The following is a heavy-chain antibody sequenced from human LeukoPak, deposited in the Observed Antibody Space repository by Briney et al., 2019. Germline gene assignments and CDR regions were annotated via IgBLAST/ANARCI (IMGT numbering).Heavy chain of an antibody. V-gene: IGHV4-39*01. Sequence: PSETLSLTCSVSGASMSNRNYYWGWIRQPPGKGLEWVGSIYYSGSTYYTPSLKSRVTISVDTSKNQFSLKLSSVTAADTAVYYCARTRITIFGVVTDAFDIWGQGTMVTVSS. D-gene: IGHD3-3*01. CDR1: GASMSNRNYY. CDR2: IYYSGST. J-gene: IGHJ3*02. CDR3: ARTRITIFGVVTDAFDI.